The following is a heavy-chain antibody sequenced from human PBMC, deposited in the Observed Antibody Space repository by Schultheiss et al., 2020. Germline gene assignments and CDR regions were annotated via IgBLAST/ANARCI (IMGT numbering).Heavy chain of an antibody. V-gene: IGHV4-39*01. J-gene: IGHJ3*02. Sequence: SETLSLTCSVSGGSISSSTSYWGWIRQPPGKGLEWIGTIYYSGSTYYNPSLTSRVTMSLDTSKNRFSLWLSSVTAADSAVYYCARHGDASGKDAFDIWGQGTMVTVSS. D-gene: IGHD3-10*01. CDR2: IYYSGST. CDR3: ARHGDASGKDAFDI. CDR1: GGSISSSTSY.